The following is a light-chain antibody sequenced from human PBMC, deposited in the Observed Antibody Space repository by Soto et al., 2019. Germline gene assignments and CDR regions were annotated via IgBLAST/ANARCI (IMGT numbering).Light chain of an antibody. CDR2: DVS. CDR3: SSYTSSSSYV. Sequence: HSVRNQPASVSGSPGQSITISCTGTSRDGGGYNYVSWYQQHPGKAPKLMIYDVSNRPSGVSNRFSGSKSGNTASLTISGLQAEDEADYYCSSYTSSSSYVFGTGTKVTVL. J-gene: IGLJ1*01. V-gene: IGLV2-14*01. CDR1: SRDGGGYNY.